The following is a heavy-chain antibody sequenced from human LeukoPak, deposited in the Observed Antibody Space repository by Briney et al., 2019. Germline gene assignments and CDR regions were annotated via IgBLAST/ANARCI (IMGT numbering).Heavy chain of an antibody. D-gene: IGHD3-9*01. J-gene: IGHJ3*02. CDR2: ISAYNGNT. CDR3: ARDGAVDILTGYGAFDI. CDR1: GYTFTSYG. V-gene: IGHV1-18*01. Sequence: ASVKVSCKASGYTFTSYGISWVRQAPGQGLEWVGWISAYNGNTNYAQKLQGRVTVTTDTSTSTAYMELRSLRSDDTAVYYCARDGAVDILTGYGAFDIWGQGTMVTVSS.